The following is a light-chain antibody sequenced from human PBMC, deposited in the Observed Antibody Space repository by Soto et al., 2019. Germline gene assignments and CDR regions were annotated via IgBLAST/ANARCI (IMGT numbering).Light chain of an antibody. CDR1: QGVSSF. Sequence: DIQLTQSPSFLSASVGDRVTITCRASQGVSSFLAWYQQKPGKAPQLLIYDASTLQSGVPSRFSGSGSGTEFTLTISSLQPEDFATYYCQHLNSYPTLTFGGGTKVEIK. CDR2: DAS. CDR3: QHLNSYPTLT. V-gene: IGKV1-9*01. J-gene: IGKJ4*01.